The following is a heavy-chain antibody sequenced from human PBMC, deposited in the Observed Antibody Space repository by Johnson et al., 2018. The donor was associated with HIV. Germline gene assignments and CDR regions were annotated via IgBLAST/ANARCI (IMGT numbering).Heavy chain of an antibody. CDR1: GFSFSNYA. V-gene: IGHV3-33*08. Sequence: QVQLVESGGGVVQPGRSLRLSCAASGFSFSNYAMHWVRQAPGKGLEWVAVIWYDGSNKYYADSVKGRFTISRDNAKNSLYLQMNSLRAEDTAVYYGARLDTSRRDAFDIWGQGTMVTVSS. CDR3: ARLDTSRRDAFDI. J-gene: IGHJ3*02. CDR2: IWYDGSNK.